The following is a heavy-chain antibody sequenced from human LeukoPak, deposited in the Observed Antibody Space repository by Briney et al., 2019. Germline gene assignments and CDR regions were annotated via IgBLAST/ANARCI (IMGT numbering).Heavy chain of an antibody. CDR3: ARGDDYVWGSYRHSNYFAY. CDR2: IKQDGSGK. V-gene: IGHV3-7*01. CDR1: GFTFNGYW. D-gene: IGHD3-16*02. Sequence: PGGSLRLSCAASGFTFNGYWMTWVRQAPGMGLEWVANIKQDGSGKYYVDSVKGRFTISRDNAKNSLYPQMNSLRAEDTAVYYCARGDDYVWGSYRHSNYFAYWGQGTLVTVSS. J-gene: IGHJ4*02.